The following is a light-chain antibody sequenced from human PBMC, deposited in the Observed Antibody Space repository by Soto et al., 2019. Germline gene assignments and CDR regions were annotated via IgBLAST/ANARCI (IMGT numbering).Light chain of an antibody. Sequence: QSALTQPASVSGSPGQSITISCTGTSSDVGGYKYVSWYQQHPGKAPKLMIYDVSNRPSGVSNRFSGSKSGNTASLTISGLQAEAEADYYCSSYTSSSTLGVVFGGGTKLTVL. CDR3: SSYTSSSTLGVV. CDR1: SSDVGGYKY. J-gene: IGLJ2*01. V-gene: IGLV2-14*01. CDR2: DVS.